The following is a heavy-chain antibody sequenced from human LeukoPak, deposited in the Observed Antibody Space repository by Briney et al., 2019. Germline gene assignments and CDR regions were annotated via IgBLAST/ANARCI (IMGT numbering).Heavy chain of an antibody. Sequence: GGSLRLSCAASGFTFSSYAMSWVRQAPGKGLEWVSAISGSGGSTYYADSVKGRFTISRDNSKNTLYLQMNSLRAEDTAVYYCARLRSYGYYYNGMDVWGQGTTVTVSS. CDR1: GFTFSSYA. J-gene: IGHJ6*02. CDR2: ISGSGGST. D-gene: IGHD3-16*01. V-gene: IGHV3-23*01. CDR3: ARLRSYGYYYNGMDV.